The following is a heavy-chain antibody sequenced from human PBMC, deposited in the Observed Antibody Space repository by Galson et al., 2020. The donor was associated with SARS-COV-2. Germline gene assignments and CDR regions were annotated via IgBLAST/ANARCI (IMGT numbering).Heavy chain of an antibody. CDR3: ARPRSSTGGYFGL. Sequence: ASETLSLTCTVPGGSISTYYWTWIRQPPGTGPEWVGSIYYNGSTGYNPSLKSRVTISLDTSKIQFSLKLSSVTAADTAVYYCARPRSSTGGYFGLWGRGTLVTVSS. J-gene: IGHJ2*01. CDR1: GGSISTYY. D-gene: IGHD6-13*01. V-gene: IGHV4-59*01. CDR2: IYYNGST.